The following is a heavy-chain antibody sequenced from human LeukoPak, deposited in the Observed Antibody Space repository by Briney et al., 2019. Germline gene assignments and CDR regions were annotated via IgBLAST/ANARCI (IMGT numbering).Heavy chain of an antibody. Sequence: PSETLSLTCAVSGYSISNGYYWVWIRQPPGKGLEWIGSLYHSDTVYYNTALESRVSISVDTSKNQFTLKLSFVTAADTAVYYCARQHDSYYYYYIDVRGSGTTVTVSS. CDR3: ARQHDSYYYYYIDV. CDR1: GYSISNGYY. CDR2: LYHSDTV. V-gene: IGHV4-38-2*01. J-gene: IGHJ6*03.